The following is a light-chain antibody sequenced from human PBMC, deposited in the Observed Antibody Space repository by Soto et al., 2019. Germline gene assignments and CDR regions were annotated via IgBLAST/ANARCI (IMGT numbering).Light chain of an antibody. Sequence: IQLTQSPSSVSASVGDRVTITCRASQGISSYLGWYQQKPGKAPKLLIYAASTLQSGVPSRFSGSGSGTDFTLTISSLQSEDFATYYCQQLSSYPLTFGGGTKVEIK. J-gene: IGKJ4*01. V-gene: IGKV1-9*01. CDR3: QQLSSYPLT. CDR1: QGISSY. CDR2: AAS.